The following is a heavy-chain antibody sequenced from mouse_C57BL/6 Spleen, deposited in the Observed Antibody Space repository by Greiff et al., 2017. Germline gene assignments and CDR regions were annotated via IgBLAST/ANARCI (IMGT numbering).Heavy chain of an antibody. CDR1: GYAFTNYL. CDR2: INPGSGGT. Sequence: QVQLQQSGAELVRPGTSVKVSCKASGYAFTNYLLEWVKQRPGQGLEWIGVINPGSGGTNYNEKFKGKATLTADKSSSTAYMQLSSLTSEDSAVYFCARTYGNSGGFAYWGQGTLVTVSA. D-gene: IGHD2-1*01. J-gene: IGHJ3*01. CDR3: ARTYGNSGGFAY. V-gene: IGHV1-54*01.